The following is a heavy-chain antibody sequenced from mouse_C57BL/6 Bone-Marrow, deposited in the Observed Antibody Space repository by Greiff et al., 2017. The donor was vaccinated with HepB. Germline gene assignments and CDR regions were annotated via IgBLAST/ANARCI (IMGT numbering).Heavy chain of an antibody. J-gene: IGHJ4*01. D-gene: IGHD2-4*01. CDR2: IWTGGGT. CDR1: GFSLTSYA. CDR3: ARNRMITNYYAMDY. V-gene: IGHV2-9-1*01. Sequence: VHLVESGPGLVAPSQSLSITCTVSGFSLTSYAISWVRQPPGKGLEWLGVIWTGGGTNYNSALKSRLSISKDNSKSQVFLKMNSLQTDDTARYYCARNRMITNYYAMDYWGQGTSVTVSS.